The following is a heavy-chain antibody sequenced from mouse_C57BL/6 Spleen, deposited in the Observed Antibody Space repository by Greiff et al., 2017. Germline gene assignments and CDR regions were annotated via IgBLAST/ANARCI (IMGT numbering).Heavy chain of an antibody. D-gene: IGHD1-1*01. CDR2: IHPNSGST. Sequence: QVQLQQPGAELVKPGASVKLSCKASGYTFTSYWMHWVKQRPGQGLEWIGMIHPNSGSTNYNEKFKSKATLTVDKSSSTDYMQLSSLTSEDSAVYYCARSTTVVATGYFDVWGTGTTVTVSS. CDR1: GYTFTSYW. J-gene: IGHJ1*03. CDR3: ARSTTVVATGYFDV. V-gene: IGHV1-64*01.